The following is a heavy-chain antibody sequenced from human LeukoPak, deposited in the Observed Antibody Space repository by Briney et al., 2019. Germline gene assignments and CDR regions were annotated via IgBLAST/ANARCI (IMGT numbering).Heavy chain of an antibody. CDR1: GFTVDSNY. CDR2: IRSKAYGGTT. CDR3: TRDRAPWYYYDSSGYFAIFDY. D-gene: IGHD3-22*01. V-gene: IGHV3-49*04. J-gene: IGHJ4*02. Sequence: GGSLRLSCAASGFTVDSNYLSWVRQAPGKGLEWVGFIRSKAYGGTTEYAASVKGRFTISRDDSKSIAYLQMNSLKTEDTAVYYCTRDRAPWYYYDSSGYFAIFDYWGQGTLVTVSS.